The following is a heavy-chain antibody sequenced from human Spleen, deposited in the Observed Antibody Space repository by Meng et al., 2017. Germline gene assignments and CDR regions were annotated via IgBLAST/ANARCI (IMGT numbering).Heavy chain of an antibody. CDR3: TKMEYRGSWYDPDYVCMDV. CDR1: GFTFGCHA. CDR2: ISGSGVST. Sequence: GEFLKISCAASGFTFGCHAMSWGRQARRKGLEGVLGISGSGVSTYYGDSVKGRFTISRDNSKNTLYQQMNSLRGEDTAVYYCTKMEYRGSWYDPDYVCMDVWGQGTTVTVSS. D-gene: IGHD6-13*01. V-gene: IGHV3-23*01. J-gene: IGHJ6*02.